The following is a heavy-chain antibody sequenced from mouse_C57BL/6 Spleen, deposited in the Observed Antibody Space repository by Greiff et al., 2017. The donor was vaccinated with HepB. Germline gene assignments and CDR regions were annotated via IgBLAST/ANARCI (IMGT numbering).Heavy chain of an antibody. D-gene: IGHD2-4*01. CDR2: INPNNGGT. J-gene: IGHJ3*01. CDR1: GYTFTDYY. V-gene: IGHV1-26*01. CDR3: ALLPMMTTGAY. Sequence: VQLQQSGPELVKPGASVKISCKASGYTFTDYYMNWVKQSHGKSLEWIGDINPNNGGTSYNQKFKGKATLTVDKSSSTAYMDLRSLTSEDSAVYYCALLPMMTTGAYWGQGTLVTVSA.